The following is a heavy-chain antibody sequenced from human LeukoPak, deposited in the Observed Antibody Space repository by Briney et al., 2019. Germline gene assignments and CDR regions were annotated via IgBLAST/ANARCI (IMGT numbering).Heavy chain of an antibody. CDR3: TREDPSWNYADS. Sequence: PSETLSLTGTVSGYSISSGYYWGWIRQPPGKGLEWIGNIYHTGSTYYNPSLKSRVTISVDTSKNQFSLKLSSLTAADTAVYFCTREDPSWNYADSWGQGTLVTVSS. CDR2: IYHTGST. D-gene: IGHD1-1*01. V-gene: IGHV4-38-2*02. J-gene: IGHJ4*02. CDR1: GYSISSGYY.